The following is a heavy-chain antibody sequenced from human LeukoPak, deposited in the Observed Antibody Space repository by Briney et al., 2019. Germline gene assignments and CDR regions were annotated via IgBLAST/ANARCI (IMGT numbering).Heavy chain of an antibody. J-gene: IGHJ4*02. CDR3: ARDYNFVPDY. V-gene: IGHV1-18*01. D-gene: IGHD1-20*01. CDR2: ISAHNGNT. CDR1: GYTFIRNG. Sequence: ASVKVSCKASGYTFIRNGISWVRQAPGQGLEWMGWISAHNGNTNYAQRFQGRVTMTTDTSTSTVYMELRSLRSDDTAVYYCARDYNFVPDYWGQGTLVTVSS.